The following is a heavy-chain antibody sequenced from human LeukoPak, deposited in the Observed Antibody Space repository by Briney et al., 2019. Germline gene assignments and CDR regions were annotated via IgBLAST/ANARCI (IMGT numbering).Heavy chain of an antibody. V-gene: IGHV4-39*01. CDR2: IYYSGST. J-gene: IGHJ4*02. D-gene: IGHD6-19*01. Sequence: WIGSIYYSGSTYYNPSLKSRVTISVDTSKNQFSLKLSSVTAADTAVYYCARQVAVAGTAYWGQGTLVTVSS. CDR3: ARQVAVAGTAY.